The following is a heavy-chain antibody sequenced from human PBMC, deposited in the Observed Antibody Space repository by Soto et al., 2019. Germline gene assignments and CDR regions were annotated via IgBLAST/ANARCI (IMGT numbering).Heavy chain of an antibody. Sequence: GGSLRLSCAASGFTVSSNYMSWVRQAPGKGLEWVSVIYSGGSTYYADSVKGRFTISRDNSKNTLYLQMNSLRAEDTAVYYCARYIAVARYYFDYWGQGTLVTVS. CDR1: GFTVSSNY. CDR2: IYSGGST. J-gene: IGHJ4*02. V-gene: IGHV3-53*01. D-gene: IGHD6-19*01. CDR3: ARYIAVARYYFDY.